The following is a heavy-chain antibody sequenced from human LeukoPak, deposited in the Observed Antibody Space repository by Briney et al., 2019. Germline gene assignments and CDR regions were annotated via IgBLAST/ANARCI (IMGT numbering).Heavy chain of an antibody. D-gene: IGHD2-15*01. Sequence: PSETLSLTCTVSGGSISSGYYWGWIRQSPGKGLEWIGSIYHSGNTYYNPSLKSRVTISIDTSKNQFSLKLSSVTAADTAVYYCARDDRAVVALDYWGQGTLVTVSS. CDR3: ARDDRAVVALDY. J-gene: IGHJ4*02. CDR1: GGSISSGYY. V-gene: IGHV4-38-2*02. CDR2: IYHSGNT.